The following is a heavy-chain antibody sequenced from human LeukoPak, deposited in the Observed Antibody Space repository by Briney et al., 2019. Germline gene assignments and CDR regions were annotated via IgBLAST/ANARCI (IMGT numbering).Heavy chain of an antibody. Sequence: ASVKVSCKASGYTFTDYYIHWVRQAPGQGLEWMGWINPNSGGTNYAQKFQGRVTMTRDTSISTAYMELSRLTSDDTVGYYCARIYDRSANRWFDPWGQGTPVTVSS. J-gene: IGHJ5*02. V-gene: IGHV1-2*02. D-gene: IGHD3-22*01. CDR2: INPNSGGT. CDR1: GYTFTDYY. CDR3: ARIYDRSANRWFDP.